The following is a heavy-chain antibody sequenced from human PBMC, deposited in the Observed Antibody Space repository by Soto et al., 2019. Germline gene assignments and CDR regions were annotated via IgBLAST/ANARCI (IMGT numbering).Heavy chain of an antibody. CDR1: GFTFSSSD. V-gene: IGHV3-23*01. CDR3: ARLVVVDYYIES. Sequence: EVQVLESGGGLVQPGGSLRLSCSASGFTFSSSDMSWVRQAPGQGLEWVAGISGSAKSKYHADSVKGRFTISRDNSKNTMWTNMNSLRAEDTAVYDCARLVVVDYYIESWGQGTLVYVSS. D-gene: IGHD3-22*01. J-gene: IGHJ4*02. CDR2: ISGSAKSK.